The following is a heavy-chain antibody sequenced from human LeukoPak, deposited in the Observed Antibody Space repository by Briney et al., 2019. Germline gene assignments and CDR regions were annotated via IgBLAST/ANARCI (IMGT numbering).Heavy chain of an antibody. CDR1: GGSITSGSYY. Sequence: SQTLSLTCTVSGGSITSGSYYWSWIRQPAGKGLELIGRIYTSGSTDYNPSLKSRVTISVDTSKNQFSLKLTSLPAADTAVHYCASGYNWNYISGHLGQGTLVTVSS. D-gene: IGHD1-7*01. CDR2: IYTSGST. V-gene: IGHV4-61*02. J-gene: IGHJ4*02. CDR3: ASGYNWNYISGH.